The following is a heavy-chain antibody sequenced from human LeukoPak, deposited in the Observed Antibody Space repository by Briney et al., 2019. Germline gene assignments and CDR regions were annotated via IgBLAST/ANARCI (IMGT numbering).Heavy chain of an antibody. J-gene: IGHJ5*02. CDR3: ARRVSVGFDP. Sequence: GGSPKISPKGSGYIFTSNLIGRVRHKPRKSLEWMGIIYPGDSDTRYSPSFQGRVTISADKSISTAYMQWSSLKASDTAMYYCARRVSVGFDPWGQGTLVTVSS. D-gene: IGHD6-19*01. CDR2: IYPGDSDT. CDR1: GYIFTSNL. V-gene: IGHV5-51*01.